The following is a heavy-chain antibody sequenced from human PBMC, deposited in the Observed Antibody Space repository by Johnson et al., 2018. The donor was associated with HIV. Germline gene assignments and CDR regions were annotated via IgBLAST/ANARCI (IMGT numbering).Heavy chain of an antibody. CDR1: GFTFSSYA. J-gene: IGHJ3*01. V-gene: IGHV3-30*14. Sequence: QVQLVESGGGVVQPGRSLRLSCAASGFTFSSYAMHWVRQAPGKGLEWVAVISYDGSNKYYPGSVKGRFTISRENAKNSLYLQMNSLRAGDTAVYYCATRDPTYRPGAFDLWGQGTMVTVSS. CDR2: ISYDGSNK. D-gene: IGHD1-14*01. CDR3: ATRDPTYRPGAFDL.